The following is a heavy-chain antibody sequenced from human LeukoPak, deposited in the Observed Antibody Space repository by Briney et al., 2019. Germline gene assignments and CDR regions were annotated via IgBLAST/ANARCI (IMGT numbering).Heavy chain of an antibody. Sequence: PSETLSLTCTVSSGSISSYYWSWVRQPAGKGLEWIGRIYTTGSTNYNPSLKSRVTMSVDTSKNQFSLKLSSVTAADTAVYYCARHGDGYNIDYWGQGTLVTVSS. V-gene: IGHV4-4*07. CDR1: SGSISSYY. J-gene: IGHJ4*02. CDR3: ARHGDGYNIDY. CDR2: IYTTGST. D-gene: IGHD5-24*01.